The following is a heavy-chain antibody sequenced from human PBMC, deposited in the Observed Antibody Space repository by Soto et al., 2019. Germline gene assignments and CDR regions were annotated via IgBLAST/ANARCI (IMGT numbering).Heavy chain of an antibody. CDR1: GFTFSSYA. D-gene: IGHD6-13*01. J-gene: IGHJ1*01. V-gene: IGHV3-64D*08. Sequence: GGSLRLSCSASGFTFSSYAMHWVRQAPEKGLEYVSAISSNGGSTYYADSVKGRFTISRDNSKNTLYLQMSSLRAEDTAVYYCVKDLTIAAAAQYFQHWGQGTLVTVSS. CDR2: ISSNGGST. CDR3: VKDLTIAAAAQYFQH.